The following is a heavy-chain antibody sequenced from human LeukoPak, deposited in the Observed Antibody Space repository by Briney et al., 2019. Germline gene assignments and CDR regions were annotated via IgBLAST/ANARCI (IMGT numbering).Heavy chain of an antibody. CDR3: AKDKSYNYNYMDV. J-gene: IGHJ6*03. CDR1: GFPFSSYG. V-gene: IGHV3-30*18. Sequence: GGSLILSFAASGFPFSSYGMHWVREAPGKGLGWVAVILYDGSNKYYSDSVKGRFTISRNNSKNTLYLQMNSLRAEDTAVYYCAKDKSYNYNYMDVWGKGTTVTVSS. CDR2: ILYDGSNK.